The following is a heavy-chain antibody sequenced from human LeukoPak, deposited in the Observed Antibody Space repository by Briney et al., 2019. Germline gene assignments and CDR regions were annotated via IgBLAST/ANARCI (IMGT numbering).Heavy chain of an antibody. CDR3: ARRTGNWLDP. V-gene: IGHV5-51*01. Sequence: GESLKISCRCSGYSFTNYWIDLVRQMPGKGLEWMGIIYPVDSDTRYSPSFQGQVTISVDMSISNAYLQWSSLKASDTAIYYCARRTGNWLDPWGQGTLVTVSS. CDR1: GYSFTNYW. J-gene: IGHJ5*02. CDR2: IYPVDSDT. D-gene: IGHD7-27*01.